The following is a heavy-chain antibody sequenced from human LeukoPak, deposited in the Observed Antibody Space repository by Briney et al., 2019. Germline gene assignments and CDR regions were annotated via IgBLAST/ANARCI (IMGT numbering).Heavy chain of an antibody. CDR1: GFTFSSYG. V-gene: IGHV3-33*01. Sequence: GRSLRLSCAASGFTFSSYGMHWVRQAPGKGLEWVAVIWYDGGNKYYADSVKGRFTISRDNSKNTLYLQMNSLRAEDTAVYYCARGTHCSGGSCYSGGFDYWGQGTLVTVSS. CDR2: IWYDGGNK. CDR3: ARGTHCSGGSCYSGGFDY. J-gene: IGHJ4*02. D-gene: IGHD2-15*01.